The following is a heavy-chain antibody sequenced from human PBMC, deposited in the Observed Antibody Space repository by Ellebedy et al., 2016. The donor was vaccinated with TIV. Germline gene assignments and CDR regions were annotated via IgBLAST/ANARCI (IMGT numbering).Heavy chain of an antibody. Sequence: MPSETLSLTCTVSGGPINSYYWSWIRQPPGKGLEWIGYIYYSGSTNYNPSLKSRVTMSVDTSKNQFSLNLRSVTAEDTAVYYCATGGLGGSYYFDYWGQGTLVTVSS. CDR3: ATGGLGGSYYFDY. J-gene: IGHJ4*02. CDR1: GGPINSYY. D-gene: IGHD3-10*01. V-gene: IGHV4-59*08. CDR2: IYYSGST.